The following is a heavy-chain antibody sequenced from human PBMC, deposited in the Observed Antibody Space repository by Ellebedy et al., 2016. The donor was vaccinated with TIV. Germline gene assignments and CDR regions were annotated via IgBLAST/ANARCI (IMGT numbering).Heavy chain of an antibody. V-gene: IGHV3-74*01. CDR1: GFTFGGFA. D-gene: IGHD6-13*01. CDR3: ARVGGFNSWSFDY. CDR2: IIYDGSST. J-gene: IGHJ4*02. Sequence: GGSLRLXXAASGFTFGGFAMSWVRQAPGKGLVWVSGIIYDGSSTRYADSVKGRFTISRDNAKSTLYLQINSLRAEDTAVYYCARVGGFNSWSFDYWGQGALVTVSS.